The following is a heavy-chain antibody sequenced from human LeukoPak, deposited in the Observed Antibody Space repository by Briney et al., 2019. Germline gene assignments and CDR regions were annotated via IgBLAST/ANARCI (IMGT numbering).Heavy chain of an antibody. Sequence: GASVKVSCKASGGTFSSYGISWVRQAPGQGLEWMGWISAYNGNTNYAQKLQGRVTMTTDTSTSTAYMELRSLRSDDTAVYYCARESERAYYDFWSGYPTFDYWGQGTLVTVSS. J-gene: IGHJ4*02. CDR2: ISAYNGNT. V-gene: IGHV1-18*01. CDR1: GGTFSSYG. CDR3: ARESERAYYDFWSGYPTFDY. D-gene: IGHD3-3*01.